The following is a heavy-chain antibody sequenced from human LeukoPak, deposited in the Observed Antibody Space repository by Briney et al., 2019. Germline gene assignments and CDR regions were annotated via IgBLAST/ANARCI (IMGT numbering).Heavy chain of an antibody. D-gene: IGHD6-19*01. J-gene: IGHJ4*02. Sequence: PSETLSLTCTVSGGSVSSYYWSWIRQPAGKGLEWIGRFYTGGSTNYSPSLKSRVTISVDTSKNQFSLKLSSVTAADTAVYYCARGDPDSSGWYTYWGQGTLVTVSS. CDR2: FYTGGST. V-gene: IGHV4-4*07. CDR1: GGSVSSYY. CDR3: ARGDPDSSGWYTY.